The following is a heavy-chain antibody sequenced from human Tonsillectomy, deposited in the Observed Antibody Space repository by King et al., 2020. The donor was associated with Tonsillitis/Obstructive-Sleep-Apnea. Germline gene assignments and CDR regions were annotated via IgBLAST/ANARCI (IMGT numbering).Heavy chain of an antibody. CDR2: IFSNDEK. Sequence: TLQESGPVLVKPTETLTLTCTVSGFSLSNARMGVSWIRQPPGKALEWLAHIFSNDEKSYSTSLKSRLTISKDTSKSQVVLTMTNVDPVDTATYYCARPYGSGSYFPRAPDAFDIWGQGTMVTVSS. J-gene: IGHJ3*02. CDR3: ARPYGSGSYFPRAPDAFDI. V-gene: IGHV2-26*01. D-gene: IGHD3-10*01. CDR1: GFSLSNARMG.